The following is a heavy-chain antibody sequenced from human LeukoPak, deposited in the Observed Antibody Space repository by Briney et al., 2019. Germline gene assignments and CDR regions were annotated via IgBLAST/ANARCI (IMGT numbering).Heavy chain of an antibody. CDR3: ARGTGGPDAFDI. V-gene: IGHV3-66*01. CDR1: GFTVSRNY. J-gene: IGHJ3*02. CDR2: IYSGGGT. Sequence: GGSLRLSCAASGFTVSRNYMSWVRQAPGKGLEWVSNIYSGGGTYFPDSVKGRFTVSRDNSKNTLYLQMNSLRAEDTAVYYCARGTGGPDAFDIWGQGTMVTVSS.